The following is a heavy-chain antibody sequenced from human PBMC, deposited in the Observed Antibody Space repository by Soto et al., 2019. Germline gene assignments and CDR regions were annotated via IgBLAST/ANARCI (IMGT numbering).Heavy chain of an antibody. Sequence: SETLSLTCTVSGGSISSSSYYWGWIRQPPGKGLEWIGSIYYSGSTYYNPSLKSRVTISVDTSKNQFSLKLSSVTAADTAVYYCARSPFIVVVPEPQDAFDIWGQGTMVTVSS. V-gene: IGHV4-39*01. CDR2: IYYSGST. D-gene: IGHD2-2*01. J-gene: IGHJ3*02. CDR3: ARSPFIVVVPEPQDAFDI. CDR1: GGSISSSSYY.